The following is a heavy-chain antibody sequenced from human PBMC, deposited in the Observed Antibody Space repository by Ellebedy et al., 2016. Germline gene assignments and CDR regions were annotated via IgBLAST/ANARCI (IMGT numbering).Heavy chain of an antibody. CDR3: AKDARFGEINITPYYCDY. J-gene: IGHJ4*02. Sequence: GESLKISXAASGFTFSSYAMSWVRQAPGKGLEWVSGISGSGGSTYYADSVKGRFTISRDNSKNTLYLQMNSLRADDTAVYYCAKDARFGEINITPYYCDYWGQGTLVTVSS. V-gene: IGHV3-23*01. D-gene: IGHD3-10*01. CDR1: GFTFSSYA. CDR2: ISGSGGST.